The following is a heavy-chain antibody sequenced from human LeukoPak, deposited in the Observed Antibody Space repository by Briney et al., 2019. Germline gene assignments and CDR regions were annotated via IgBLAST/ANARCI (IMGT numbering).Heavy chain of an antibody. CDR1: GYTFTSHG. CDR3: ARDTPSEVVAALKPSYYYYYYGMDV. CDR2: ISAYNGNT. Sequence: GASVKVSCKASGYTFTSHGISWVRQAPGQGLEWMGWISAYNGNTNYAQKLQGRVTMTTDTSTSTAYMELRSLRSDDTAAYYCARDTPSEVVAALKPSYYYYYYGMDVWGQGTTVTVSS. J-gene: IGHJ6*02. D-gene: IGHD2-15*01. V-gene: IGHV1-18*01.